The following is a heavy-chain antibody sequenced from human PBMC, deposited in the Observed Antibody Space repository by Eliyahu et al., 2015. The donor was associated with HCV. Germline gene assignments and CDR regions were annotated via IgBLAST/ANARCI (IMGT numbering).Heavy chain of an antibody. J-gene: IGHJ4*02. CDR1: GFTFXSYX. Sequence: EVQLVESGAGLVKPGGSLRLSCAASGFTFXSYXMXWVRQAPGKGLEWVSSISSSSSYIYYADSVRGRFTISRDNAKNSLYLQMNSLRAEDTAVYFCASDSTYYDILTGYYNRFLDYWGQGTLVTVSS. V-gene: IGHV3-21*01. D-gene: IGHD3-9*01. CDR3: ASDSTYYDILTGYYNRFLDY. CDR2: ISSSSSYI.